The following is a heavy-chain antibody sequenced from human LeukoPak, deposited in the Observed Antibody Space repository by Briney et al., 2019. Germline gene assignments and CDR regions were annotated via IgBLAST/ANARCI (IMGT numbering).Heavy chain of an antibody. J-gene: IGHJ4*02. V-gene: IGHV4-34*01. CDR1: GGSFSGYY. CDR3: ARDSYDSSGSYFDY. D-gene: IGHD3-22*01. CDR2: INHSGST. Sequence: SETLSLTCAVYGGSFSGYYWSWIRQPPGKGLEWIGEINHSGSTNYNPSLKSRVTISVDTSKNQFSLKLSSVTAADTAVYYCARDSYDSSGSYFDYWGQGTLVTVSS.